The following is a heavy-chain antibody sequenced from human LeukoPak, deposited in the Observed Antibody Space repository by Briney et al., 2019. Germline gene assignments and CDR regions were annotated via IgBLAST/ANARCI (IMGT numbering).Heavy chain of an antibody. CDR1: GFPFSSYE. CDR2: ISSSGSTI. D-gene: IGHD3-22*01. Sequence: GSLRLSCAASGFPFSSYEMNWVRQAPGKGLEWVSYISSSGSTIYYADSVKGRFTISRDNAKNSLYLQMNSLRAEDTAVYYCARAMDPNYYDSSGYQDWYFDLWGRGTLVTVSS. CDR3: ARAMDPNYYDSSGYQDWYFDL. V-gene: IGHV3-48*03. J-gene: IGHJ2*01.